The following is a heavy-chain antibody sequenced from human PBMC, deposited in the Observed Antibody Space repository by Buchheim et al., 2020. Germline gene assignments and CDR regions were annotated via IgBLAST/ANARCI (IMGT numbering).Heavy chain of an antibody. D-gene: IGHD3-22*01. Sequence: EVQLVESGGGLVKPGGSLRLSCAASGFTFSNAWMSWVRQAPGKGLEWVGRIKSKTDGGTTDYAAPVKGRFTISRDDSKNTLYLQMHSLKTEDTAVYYCTTGDYYDSSGYYYSGEFDYWGQGTL. V-gene: IGHV3-15*01. J-gene: IGHJ4*02. CDR2: IKSKTDGGTT. CDR3: TTGDYYDSSGYYYSGEFDY. CDR1: GFTFSNAW.